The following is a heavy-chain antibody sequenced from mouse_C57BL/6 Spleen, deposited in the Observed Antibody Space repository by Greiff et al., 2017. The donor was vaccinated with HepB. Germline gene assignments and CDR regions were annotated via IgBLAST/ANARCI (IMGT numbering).Heavy chain of an antibody. J-gene: IGHJ2*01. Sequence: VQLQQSGPELVKPGASVKISCKASGYSFTGYYMNWVKQSPEKSLEWIGEINPSTGGTTYNQKFKAKATLTVDKSSSTAYMQLKSLTSEDSAVYYCARRGVRREGDYWGQGTPPTGSS. D-gene: IGHD2-14*01. CDR1: GYSFTGYY. V-gene: IGHV1-42*01. CDR3: ARRGVRREGDY. CDR2: INPSTGGT.